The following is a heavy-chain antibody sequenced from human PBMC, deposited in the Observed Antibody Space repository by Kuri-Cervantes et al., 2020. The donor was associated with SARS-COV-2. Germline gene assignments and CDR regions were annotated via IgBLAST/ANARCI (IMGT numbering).Heavy chain of an antibody. CDR1: GFTFSRYH. V-gene: IGHV3-33*01. CDR3: ARGVAELRYYGMDV. CDR2: IWNDGSNK. D-gene: IGHD1-7*01. J-gene: IGHJ6*02. Sequence: GGSLRLSCAASGFTFSRYHMHWVRQAPGKGLEWVTVIWNDGSNKYYADSVKGRFTISRDNSKNTLYLQMNSLRAEDTAVYYCARGVAELRYYGMDVWGQGTTVTVSS.